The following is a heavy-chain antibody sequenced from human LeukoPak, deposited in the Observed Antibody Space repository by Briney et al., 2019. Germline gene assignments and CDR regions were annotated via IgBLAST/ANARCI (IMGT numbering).Heavy chain of an antibody. CDR1: GFRFSSYA. Sequence: GGSLRLSCAASGFRFSSYAMSWVRQAPGKGLEWVSAISGSGVSTYYADSVKGRFTVSRDNSKNTLYLQMNSLRAEDTAVYYCARDDVQLPYFDYWGQGTLVTVSS. V-gene: IGHV3-23*01. J-gene: IGHJ4*02. CDR2: ISGSGVST. D-gene: IGHD5-18*01. CDR3: ARDDVQLPYFDY.